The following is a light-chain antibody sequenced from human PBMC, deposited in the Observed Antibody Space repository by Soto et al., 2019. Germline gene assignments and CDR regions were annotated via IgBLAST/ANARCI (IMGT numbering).Light chain of an antibody. Sequence: EIVLTQSPGTLSLSPGERATLSCRASQSVSNNYLAWYQQKPGQAPRLLIYGASNRATGIPDRFSGSGSGTDFTLTISRLEPEDFAVYYCQQYGSPPWTFGQGTKVDIK. CDR3: QQYGSPPWT. CDR1: QSVSNNY. V-gene: IGKV3-20*01. J-gene: IGKJ1*01. CDR2: GAS.